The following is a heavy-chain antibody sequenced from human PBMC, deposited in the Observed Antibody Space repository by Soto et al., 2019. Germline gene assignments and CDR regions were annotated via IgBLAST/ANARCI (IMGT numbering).Heavy chain of an antibody. J-gene: IGHJ5*02. D-gene: IGHD1-26*01. Sequence: GGSLRLSCAASEFTFSSYWMHWVRQAPGKGLVWVSRINSDGSSTSYADSVKGRFTISRDNAKNTLYLQMNSLRAEDTAVYYCARGGGSYYHYNWFDPWGQGTLVTV. CDR2: INSDGSST. CDR3: ARGGGSYYHYNWFDP. V-gene: IGHV3-74*01. CDR1: EFTFSSYW.